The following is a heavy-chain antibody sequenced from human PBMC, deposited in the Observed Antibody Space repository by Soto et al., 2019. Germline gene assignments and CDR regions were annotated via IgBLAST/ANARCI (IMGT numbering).Heavy chain of an antibody. CDR3: ARGSGLQQWLVHYFDY. V-gene: IGHV6-1*01. CDR1: GDSVSSNSAA. Sequence: PSPTLSLTCAISGDSVSSNSAAWNWIRQSPSRGLEWLGRTYYRSKWYNDYAVSVKSRITINPDTSKNQFSLQLNSVTPEYTAVYYCARGSGLQQWLVHYFDYWGQGTLVTVSS. CDR2: TYYRSKWYN. J-gene: IGHJ4*02. D-gene: IGHD6-19*01.